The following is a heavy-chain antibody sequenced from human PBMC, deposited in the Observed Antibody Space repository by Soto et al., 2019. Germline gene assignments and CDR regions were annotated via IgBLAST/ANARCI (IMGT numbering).Heavy chain of an antibody. J-gene: IGHJ5*02. Sequence: QVQLQESGPGLVKPSETLSLTCTVSGGSISSYYWSWIRQPPGKGLEWIGYIYYSGSTNYNPSLKGRLTISVDTSKNQFSLKLSSVTAADTAVYYCARLGPGGWSKYWFDPWGQGTLVTVSS. CDR1: GGSISSYY. CDR2: IYYSGST. D-gene: IGHD3-10*01. V-gene: IGHV4-59*08. CDR3: ARLGPGGWSKYWFDP.